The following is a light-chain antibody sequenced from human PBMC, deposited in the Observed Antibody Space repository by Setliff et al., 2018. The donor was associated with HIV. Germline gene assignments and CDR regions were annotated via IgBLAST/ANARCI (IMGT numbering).Light chain of an antibody. Sequence: QSALAQPASVSGSPGQSITISCTGSSSDVGGYGSVSWYQQHPGKAPKLMIYEVSNRPSGVSNRFSGSKSAYTASLTISGLQAEDEADYYCCSYTSSNTHVFGTGTKVTVL. V-gene: IGLV2-14*01. CDR3: CSYTSSNTHV. CDR1: SSDVGGYGS. J-gene: IGLJ1*01. CDR2: EVS.